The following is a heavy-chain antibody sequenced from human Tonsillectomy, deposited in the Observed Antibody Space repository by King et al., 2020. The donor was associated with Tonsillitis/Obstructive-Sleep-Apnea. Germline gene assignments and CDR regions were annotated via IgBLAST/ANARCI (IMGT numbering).Heavy chain of an antibody. Sequence: VQLQQWGAGLLKPSETLSLTCAVYGVSFSGYYWSWIRQPPGKGLEWIGEINHSGSTNYNPSLKSRVTISVDTSKNQFSLKLSSVTAADTAVYYCASISRYGDYEGWFDPWGQGTLVTVSS. D-gene: IGHD4-17*01. J-gene: IGHJ5*02. CDR3: ASISRYGDYEGWFDP. CDR1: GVSFSGYY. CDR2: INHSGST. V-gene: IGHV4-34*01.